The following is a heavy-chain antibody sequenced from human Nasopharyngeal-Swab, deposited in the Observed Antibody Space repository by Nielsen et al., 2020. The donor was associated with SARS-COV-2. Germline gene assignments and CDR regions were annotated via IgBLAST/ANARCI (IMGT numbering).Heavy chain of an antibody. CDR3: ARVFWGYCSSTSCSNYYYYYYIDV. V-gene: IGHV4-31*02. D-gene: IGHD2-2*01. Sequence: WIRQPPGKGLEWIGYIYYSGSTYYNPSLKSRVTISVDTSKNQFSLKLSSVTAADTAVYCRARVFWGYCSSTSCSNYYYYYYIDVWGKGTTVTVSS. CDR2: IYYSGST. J-gene: IGHJ6*03.